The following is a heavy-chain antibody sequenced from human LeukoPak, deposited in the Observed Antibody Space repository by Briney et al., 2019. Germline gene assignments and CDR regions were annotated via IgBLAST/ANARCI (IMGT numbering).Heavy chain of an antibody. J-gene: IGHJ4*02. CDR1: GFTFSSYG. CDR3: AREVGKYYGSGSHFDY. D-gene: IGHD3-10*01. V-gene: IGHV3-33*01. CDR2: IWYDGSNK. Sequence: PGGSLRLSCAASGFTFSSYGVHWVRQAPGKGLEWVAVIWYDGSNKYYADSVKGRFTISRDNSKNTLYLQMNSLRAEDTAVYYCAREVGKYYGSGSHFDYWGQGTLVTVSS.